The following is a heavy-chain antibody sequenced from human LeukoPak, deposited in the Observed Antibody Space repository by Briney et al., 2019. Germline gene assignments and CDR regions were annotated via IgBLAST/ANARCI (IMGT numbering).Heavy chain of an antibody. D-gene: IGHD3-3*01. J-gene: IGHJ3*02. CDR1: GGSTSSGSYY. CDR3: ARDIRYYDFWNGYYSDAFDI. V-gene: IGHV4-61*02. CDR2: IYTSGST. Sequence: PSETLSLTCTVSGGSTSSGSYYWSWIRQPAGKGLEWIGRIYTSGSTNYNPSLKSRVTISVDTSKNQFSLKLSSVTAADTAVYYCARDIRYYDFWNGYYSDAFDIWGQGTMVTVSS.